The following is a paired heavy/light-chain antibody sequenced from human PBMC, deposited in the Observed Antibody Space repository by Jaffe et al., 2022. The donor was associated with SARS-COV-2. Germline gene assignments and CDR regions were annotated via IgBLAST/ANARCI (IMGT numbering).Heavy chain of an antibody. D-gene: IGHD3-3*01. Sequence: EVQLVESGGGLVQPGGSLRLSCAASGFSFSTNWMHWVRQAPGKGLVWVSRIKSDGSIRNYADSVKGRVTISRDNAKNTLYLQMDSLRAEDTAVYFCTRDRDLSAWGQGTMVTVSS. CDR3: TRDRDLSA. J-gene: IGHJ5*02. CDR2: IKSDGSIR. CDR1: GFSFSTNW. V-gene: IGHV3-74*01.
Light chain of an antibody. J-gene: IGLJ2*01. CDR1: GSNIGSND. V-gene: IGLV1-51*01. Sequence: QSVLTQPPSVSAAPGQKVTISCSGSGSNIGSNDVHWYQQLPGAAPKLLIYDNNKRPSGIPDRFSGSKSGTSGTLGITGLQTGDEADYYCGTWDSRLSVVVFGGGTKLTVL. CDR3: GTWDSRLSVVV. CDR2: DNN.